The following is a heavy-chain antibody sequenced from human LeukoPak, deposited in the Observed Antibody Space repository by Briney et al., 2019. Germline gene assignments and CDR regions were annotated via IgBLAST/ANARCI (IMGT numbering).Heavy chain of an antibody. CDR3: AKPGYSGYDLRYYFDY. CDR2: ISGSGGST. Sequence: GGSLRLSCAASGFTFSSYAMSWVRQAPGKGLEWVSAISGSGGSTYYADSVKGRFTISRDNPKNTLYLQMNSLRAEDTAVYYCAKPGYSGYDLRYYFDYWGQGTLVTVSS. CDR1: GFTFSSYA. V-gene: IGHV3-23*01. J-gene: IGHJ4*02. D-gene: IGHD5-12*01.